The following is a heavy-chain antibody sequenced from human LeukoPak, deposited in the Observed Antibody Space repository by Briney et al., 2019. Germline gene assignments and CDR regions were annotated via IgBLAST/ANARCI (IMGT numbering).Heavy chain of an antibody. Sequence: SETLSLTCTVSGGSISSSSYYWGWIRQPPGKGLEWIGSIYYSGSTYYNPSLKSRVTISVDTSKNQFSLKLSSVTAADTAVYYCVGSYSPWYFDYWGQGTLVTVSS. J-gene: IGHJ4*02. V-gene: IGHV4-39*01. CDR3: VGSYSPWYFDY. CDR1: GGSISSSSYY. D-gene: IGHD1-26*01. CDR2: IYYSGST.